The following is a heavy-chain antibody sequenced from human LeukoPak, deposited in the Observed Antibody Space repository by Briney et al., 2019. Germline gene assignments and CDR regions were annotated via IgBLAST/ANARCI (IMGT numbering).Heavy chain of an antibody. CDR3: ARAKDYPNWFDP. D-gene: IGHD3-16*01. CDR2: INPSGGT. CDR1: GGSFSGYY. Sequence: SETLSLTCAVYGGSFSGYYWSWIRQPTGKGLEWIGEINPSGGTNYNPSLKSRVTISVDTSKNQFSLKLSSVTAADTAVYYCARAKDYPNWFDPWGQGTLVTVSS. V-gene: IGHV4-34*01. J-gene: IGHJ5*02.